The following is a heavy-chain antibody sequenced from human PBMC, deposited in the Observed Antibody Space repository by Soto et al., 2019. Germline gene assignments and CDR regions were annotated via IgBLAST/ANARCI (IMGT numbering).Heavy chain of an antibody. D-gene: IGHD6-19*01. CDR3: VRDRGWYRFDP. CDR2: ISQDGSEE. CDR1: GFIFNTHW. V-gene: IGHV3-7*01. J-gene: IGHJ5*02. Sequence: EAQLVESGGGLVQPGGSLRLSCAASGFIFNTHWMTWVRQAPGRGLEWVAHISQDGSEERCVDSVKGRFTISRDNTKNSLFLQMNSLRAEDTAVYYCVRDRGWYRFDPWGQGTLVTVSS.